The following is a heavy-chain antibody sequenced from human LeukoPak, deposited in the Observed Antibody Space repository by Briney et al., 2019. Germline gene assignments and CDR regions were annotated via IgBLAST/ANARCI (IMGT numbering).Heavy chain of an antibody. Sequence: ASVKVSCKASGYTFTSYGISWVRQAPGQRLEWMGWISAYNGNTNYAQKLQGRVTMTTDTSTSTAYMELRSLRSDDTAVYYCARTQDYCSGGSCYLPWFDPWGQGTLVTVSS. J-gene: IGHJ5*02. CDR2: ISAYNGNT. V-gene: IGHV1-18*04. D-gene: IGHD2-15*01. CDR3: ARTQDYCSGGSCYLPWFDP. CDR1: GYTFTSYG.